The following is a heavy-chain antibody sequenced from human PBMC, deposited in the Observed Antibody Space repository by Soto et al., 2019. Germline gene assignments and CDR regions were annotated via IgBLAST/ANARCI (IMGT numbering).Heavy chain of an antibody. CDR1: GYDFPNYW. J-gene: IGHJ4*03. D-gene: IGHD6-13*01. V-gene: IGHV5-51*01. CDR3: ARFRAPRRQLISMSFHL. CDR2: IYPGDSDI. Sequence: GESLKISCKSSGYDFPNYWIAWVRQTPGRGLEWMGMIYPGDSDIRYNPSFRGRVTISADKSITSALVQWGSLKASDSAIYYCARFRAPRRQLISMSFHLWGLGTLVTVSS.